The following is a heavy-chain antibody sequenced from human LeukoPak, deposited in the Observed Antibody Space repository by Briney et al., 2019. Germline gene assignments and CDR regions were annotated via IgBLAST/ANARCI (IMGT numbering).Heavy chain of an antibody. Sequence: ASAKVSCKASGYTFTSYGISWVRQAPGQGLEWMGWISAYNGNTNYAQKLQGRVTMTRDTSISTAYMELSRLRSDDTAVYYCAILLDGVVISDYWGQGTLVTVSS. J-gene: IGHJ4*02. V-gene: IGHV1-18*01. CDR2: ISAYNGNT. CDR1: GYTFTSYG. CDR3: AILLDGVVISDY. D-gene: IGHD3-3*01.